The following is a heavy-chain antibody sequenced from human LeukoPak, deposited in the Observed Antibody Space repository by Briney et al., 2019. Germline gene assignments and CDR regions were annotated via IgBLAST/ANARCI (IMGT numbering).Heavy chain of an antibody. J-gene: IGHJ4*02. D-gene: IGHD6-6*01. CDR2: ISGSGGST. V-gene: IGHV3-23*01. CDR3: AKDGGSIAARRDY. Sequence: PGGSLRLSSAASGFTFSSYAMSWVRQAPGKGLEWVSAISGSGGSTSYADSVKGRFTISTDNSKNSLYLKMNSLRAEDTDVYSCAKDGGSIAARRDYWGQGTLVTVSS. CDR1: GFTFSSYA.